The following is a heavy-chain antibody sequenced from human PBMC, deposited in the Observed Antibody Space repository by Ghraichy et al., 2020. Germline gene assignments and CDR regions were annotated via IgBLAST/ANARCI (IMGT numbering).Heavy chain of an antibody. CDR3: AKIWGRGGSYHYYYMDV. CDR2: ISYDGSIK. V-gene: IGHV3-30*18. D-gene: IGHD1-26*01. Sequence: GGSLRLSCAASGFTFSSYGMHWVRQTPGKGLEWVAVISYDGSIKYYGDSVKGRFTISRENAKDTLFLQMNSLRVEDSAVYYCAKIWGRGGSYHYYYMDVWGKGTTVTISS. J-gene: IGHJ6*03. CDR1: GFTFSSYG.